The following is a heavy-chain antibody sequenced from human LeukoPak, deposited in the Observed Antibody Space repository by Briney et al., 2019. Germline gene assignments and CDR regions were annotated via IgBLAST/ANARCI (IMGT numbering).Heavy chain of an antibody. Sequence: ASVKVSCKASGYTFTSFGISWVRQAPGQGLEWMGWIRDYSGITHYAQNFQGRVTMTTDTSTSTAYMELRSLRSDDTAVYYCARHVGATREWFDPWGQGTLVTVSS. CDR2: IRDYSGIT. J-gene: IGHJ5*02. CDR1: GYTFTSFG. CDR3: ARHVGATREWFDP. D-gene: IGHD1-26*01. V-gene: IGHV1-18*01.